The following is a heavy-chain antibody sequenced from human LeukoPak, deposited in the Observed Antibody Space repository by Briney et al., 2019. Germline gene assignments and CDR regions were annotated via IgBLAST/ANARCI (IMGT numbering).Heavy chain of an antibody. V-gene: IGHV3-30*02. D-gene: IGHD3-9*01. Sequence: GGSLRLSCAASGFTFSSYSMNWVRQAPGKGLEWVAFIRYDGSNKYYADSVKGRFTISRDNSKNTLYLQMNSLRAEDTAVYYCAKGGHYDILTGYYYYYYYMDVWGKGTTVTISS. CDR3: AKGGHYDILTGYYYYYYYMDV. CDR2: IRYDGSNK. CDR1: GFTFSSYS. J-gene: IGHJ6*03.